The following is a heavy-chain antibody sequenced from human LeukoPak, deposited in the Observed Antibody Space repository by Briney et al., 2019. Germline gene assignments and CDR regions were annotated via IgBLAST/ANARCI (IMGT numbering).Heavy chain of an antibody. CDR2: ISAYNGNT. J-gene: IGHJ6*02. CDR1: GYTFTSYG. Sequence: ASVKVSCKASGYTFTSYGISWVRQAPGQGLEWIGWISAYNGNTNYAQKLQGRVTMTTDTSTSTAYMELRSLRSDDTAVYYCARVVRYGDYYYYGMDVWGQGTTVTVSS. V-gene: IGHV1-18*01. CDR3: ARVVRYGDYYYYGMDV. D-gene: IGHD1-1*01.